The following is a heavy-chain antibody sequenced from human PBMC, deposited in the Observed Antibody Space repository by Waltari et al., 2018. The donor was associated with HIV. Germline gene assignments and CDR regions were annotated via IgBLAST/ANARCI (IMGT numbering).Heavy chain of an antibody. D-gene: IGHD3-16*02. CDR2: MYCGGSI. CDR3: ASVSFIPLGGLIAPLQYYVLDV. J-gene: IGHJ6*02. Sequence: EVQLVESGGGLLQPGGSRRLSCATSWFNVRSNYMHWVCQAPGKGPAGAPVMYCGGSIYYADSVKVRFTISRDTSKNTVYLQLNSLRPEDTAVYYCASVSFIPLGGLIAPLQYYVLDVWGQGTTVTVSS. V-gene: IGHV3-53*01. CDR1: WFNVRSNY.